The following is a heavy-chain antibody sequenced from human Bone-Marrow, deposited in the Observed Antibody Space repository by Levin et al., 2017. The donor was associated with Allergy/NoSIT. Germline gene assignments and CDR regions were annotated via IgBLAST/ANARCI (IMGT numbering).Heavy chain of an antibody. Sequence: RASVKVSCKASGYTFTHSSMNWVRQAPGQGLEWLGWINTNTGHPTYAQGLTGRYVFSLDTSVSTAYLQISTLEAEDTAVYYCARNAAGEALDYWGQGTLVTVSS. D-gene: IGHD6-19*01. CDR2: INTNTGHP. V-gene: IGHV7-4-1*02. CDR3: ARNAAGEALDY. CDR1: GYTFTHSS. J-gene: IGHJ4*02.